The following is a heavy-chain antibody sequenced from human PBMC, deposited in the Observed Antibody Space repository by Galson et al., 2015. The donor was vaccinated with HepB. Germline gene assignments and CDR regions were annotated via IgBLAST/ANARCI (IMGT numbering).Heavy chain of an antibody. CDR2: LIGDSIIV. J-gene: IGHJ5*01. Sequence: SLRLSCAASGFTLNTHAMAWVRQPPGKGPEWVSALIGDSIIVHYADSVKGRFTISKDNSENTLYLQMNSLRGEDTALYYCAKFGARFDAWFDSWGQGTLVTVSS. V-gene: IGHV3-23*01. D-gene: IGHD3-9*01. CDR1: GFTLNTHA. CDR3: AKFGARFDAWFDS.